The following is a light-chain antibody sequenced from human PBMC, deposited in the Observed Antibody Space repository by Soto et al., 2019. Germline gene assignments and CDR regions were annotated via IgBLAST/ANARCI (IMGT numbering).Light chain of an antibody. V-gene: IGKV1-39*01. CDR3: EQAGSFPIT. J-gene: IGKJ5*01. Sequence: DIQMTQSPSSLSAPVGDRVTITCRASQSISSYLNWYQQKPGKAPKLLIYAASSLQSGVPSRFSGSGSGTDFTLTISSLQPEDFATYYCEQAGSFPITFGQGTRLEIK. CDR2: AAS. CDR1: QSISSY.